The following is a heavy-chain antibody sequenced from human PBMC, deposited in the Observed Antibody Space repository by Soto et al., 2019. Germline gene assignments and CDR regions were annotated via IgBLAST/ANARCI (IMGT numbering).Heavy chain of an antibody. CDR3: ARDGHGMDV. Sequence: SETLSLTCTVSGGSVSTGSYDWSWIRQPPGRGLEWIGKIFFTGSAHYNPSLRNRVTMSVDTSKDQFSLTLTSVTAADTAVYYCARDGHGMDVWGQGTTVTVSS. CDR2: IFFTGSA. J-gene: IGHJ6*02. CDR1: GGSVSTGSYD. V-gene: IGHV4-61*01.